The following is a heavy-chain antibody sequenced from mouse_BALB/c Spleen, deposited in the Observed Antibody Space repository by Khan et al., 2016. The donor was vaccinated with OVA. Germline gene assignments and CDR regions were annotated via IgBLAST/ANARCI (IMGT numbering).Heavy chain of an antibody. V-gene: IGHV3-2*02. J-gene: IGHJ2*01. CDR3: ARSIMAN. Sequence: EVQLQESGPGLVKPSQSLSLTCTVTGYSITSDYAWNWIRQFPGNKLEWMGYISYSGSTSYNPFLKSRISITRDTSKNQFFLQLNSATTEDTATYYCARSIMANWGQGTTLTVSS. CDR2: ISYSGST. CDR1: GYSITSDYA.